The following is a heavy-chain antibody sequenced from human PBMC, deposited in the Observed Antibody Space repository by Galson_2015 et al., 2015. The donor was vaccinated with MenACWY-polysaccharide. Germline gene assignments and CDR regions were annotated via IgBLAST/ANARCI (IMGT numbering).Heavy chain of an antibody. CDR2: IYWAGDE. D-gene: IGHD5-24*01. Sequence: PALVKPTQTLTLTCTFSGFSLSDIGEGVGWIRQPPGKAPEWLALIYWAGDERCSPSLKTRLSITKDASKNQVVLKMTNMDPVDTATYYCVHSHWLQENYFDPWGQGTLVAVSS. V-gene: IGHV2-5*02. J-gene: IGHJ5*02. CDR3: VHSHWLQENYFDP. CDR1: GFSLSDIGEG.